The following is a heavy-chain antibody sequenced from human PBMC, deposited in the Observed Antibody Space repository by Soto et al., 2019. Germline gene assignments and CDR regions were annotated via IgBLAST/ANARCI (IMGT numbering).Heavy chain of an antibody. J-gene: IGHJ4*02. V-gene: IGHV4-39*01. Sequence: QLQLQESGPGLVKPSETLSLTCTVSGGSISSSRYYWGWIRQPPGKGLEWIGSIYYSGSTYYNPSLKSRVTISLDTSKNQFSLKLRSVTAAYTAVYYCVRRVRSSTSYYDYWGQGTLVTFSS. D-gene: IGHD2-2*01. CDR3: VRRVRSSTSYYDY. CDR1: GGSISSSRYY. CDR2: IYYSGST.